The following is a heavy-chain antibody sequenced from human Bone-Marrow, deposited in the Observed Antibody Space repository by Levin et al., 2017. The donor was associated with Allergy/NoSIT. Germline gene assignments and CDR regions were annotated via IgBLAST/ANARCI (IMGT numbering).Heavy chain of an antibody. CDR1: GGSFSGYY. CDR3: ARPGIAAAGTRRRGAFDI. Sequence: SETLSLTCAVYGGSFSGYYWSWIRQPPGKGLEWIGEINHSGSTNYNPSLKSRVTISVDTSKNQFSLKLSSVTAADTAVYYCARPGIAAAGTRRRGAFDIWGQGTMVTVSS. CDR2: INHSGST. D-gene: IGHD6-13*01. V-gene: IGHV4-34*01. J-gene: IGHJ3*02.